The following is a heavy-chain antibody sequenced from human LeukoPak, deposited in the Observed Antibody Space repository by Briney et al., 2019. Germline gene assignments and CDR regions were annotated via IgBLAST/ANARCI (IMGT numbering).Heavy chain of an antibody. D-gene: IGHD5-24*01. J-gene: IGHJ4*02. Sequence: SEALYLTCTVSWGSISSGVYYWSWIRQHPGKGLGWIGFIYYIVSTYYHPSRKTRVTMSVETSKNQLSLKLSSVTAADTAVYYCARGEIATIYFDYWGQGTLVTVSS. CDR3: ARGEIATIYFDY. V-gene: IGHV4-31*03. CDR2: IYYIVST. CDR1: WGSISSGVYY.